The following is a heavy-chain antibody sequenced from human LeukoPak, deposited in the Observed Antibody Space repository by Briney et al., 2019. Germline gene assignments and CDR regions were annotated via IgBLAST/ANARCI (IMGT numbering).Heavy chain of an antibody. D-gene: IGHD4-17*01. J-gene: IGHJ5*02. Sequence: SETLSLTCTVSGGSISSSSFYWGWIRQPPGKGLEWIGTIYHSGSLYYNPSLNSRVTISGDTSKNQFSLKLSSVPAADTAVYYCAKDYGDYSLAWGQGTLVTVSS. CDR3: AKDYGDYSLA. CDR1: GGSISSSSFY. CDR2: IYHSGSL. V-gene: IGHV4-39*02.